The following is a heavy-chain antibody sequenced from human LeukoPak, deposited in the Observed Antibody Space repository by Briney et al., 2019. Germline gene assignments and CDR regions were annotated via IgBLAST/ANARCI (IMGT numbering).Heavy chain of an antibody. D-gene: IGHD5-18*01. CDR1: GFTFSSYA. J-gene: IGHJ4*02. CDR2: ISSNGGST. Sequence: HAGGSLRLSCAASGFTFSSYAMHWVRQAPGKGLEYVSAISSNGGSTYYANSVKGRFTISRDNSKNTLYLQMGSLRAEDMAVYYCARGYSYGYGPFDYWGQGTLVTVSS. CDR3: ARGYSYGYGPFDY. V-gene: IGHV3-64*01.